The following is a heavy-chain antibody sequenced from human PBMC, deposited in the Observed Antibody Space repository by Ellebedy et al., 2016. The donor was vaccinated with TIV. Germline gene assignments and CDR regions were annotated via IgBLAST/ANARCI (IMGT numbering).Heavy chain of an antibody. D-gene: IGHD3-22*01. Sequence: GESLKISCAASGFTFSSYWMHWVRQAPGKGLVWVSRINSDGSSTSYADSVKGRFTISRDNAKNTLYLQMNSLRAEDTAVYYCARGGNYNESSGYYVDAFDIWGQGTMVTVSS. CDR3: ARGGNYNESSGYYVDAFDI. CDR1: GFTFSSYW. V-gene: IGHV3-74*01. CDR2: INSDGSST. J-gene: IGHJ3*02.